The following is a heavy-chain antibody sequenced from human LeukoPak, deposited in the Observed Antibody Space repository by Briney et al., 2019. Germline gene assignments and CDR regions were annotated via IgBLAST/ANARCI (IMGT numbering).Heavy chain of an antibody. CDR3: ARGDDFWSGYYLDAFDI. Sequence: GGSLRLSCAASGFTFSSYSMNWVRQAPGKGLEWVSSISSSSSYIYYADSVKGRFTISRDNAKNSLYLQMNSLRAEDTAVYYCARGDDFWSGYYLDAFDIWGQGTMVTVSS. CDR1: GFTFSSYS. D-gene: IGHD3-3*01. V-gene: IGHV3-21*01. J-gene: IGHJ3*02. CDR2: ISSSSSYI.